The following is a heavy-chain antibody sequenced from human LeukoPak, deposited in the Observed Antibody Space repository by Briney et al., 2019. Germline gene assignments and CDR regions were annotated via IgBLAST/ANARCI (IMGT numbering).Heavy chain of an antibody. CDR1: GYTLTAYY. CDR3: ARATGRDGYNWFQY. V-gene: IGHV1-2*06. CDR2: INPNSGGT. Sequence: ALVKVSCKASGYTLTAYYMHWVRQAPGQGLEWMGRINPNSGGTNYAQKFQGRVTMTRDTSISTAYMELSRLRSDDTAVYYCARATGRDGYNWFQYWGQGTLVTVSS. J-gene: IGHJ1*01. D-gene: IGHD5-24*01.